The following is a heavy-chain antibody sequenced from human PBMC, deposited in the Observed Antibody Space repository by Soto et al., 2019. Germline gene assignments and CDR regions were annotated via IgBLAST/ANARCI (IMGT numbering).Heavy chain of an antibody. J-gene: IGHJ3*02. CDR3: ARDYDYAFDI. Sequence: PGGSLRLSCSASGFTFNTYSMNWVRQAPGKGLEWVSYINAASSVIWYADSVKGRFTVSRDNAQNSLYLQMNSLKAEDTAVYYCARDYDYAFDIWGQGTMVTVSS. V-gene: IGHV3-48*01. D-gene: IGHD5-12*01. CDR1: GFTFNTYS. CDR2: INAASSVI.